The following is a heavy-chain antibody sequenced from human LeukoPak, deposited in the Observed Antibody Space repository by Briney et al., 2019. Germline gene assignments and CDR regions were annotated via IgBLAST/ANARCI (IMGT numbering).Heavy chain of an antibody. Sequence: SDTLSLTCTVSCGSISSYYWSWIRQPPGKGLEWIGDIYYSGSTTYNPSLKSRVTISVDTSKNQFSLKLSSVTAADTAVYYCASPLLAARTLFAFDIWGQGTMVTVSS. CDR2: IYYSGST. V-gene: IGHV4-59*07. J-gene: IGHJ3*02. CDR3: ASPLLAARTLFAFDI. CDR1: CGSISSYY. D-gene: IGHD6-6*01.